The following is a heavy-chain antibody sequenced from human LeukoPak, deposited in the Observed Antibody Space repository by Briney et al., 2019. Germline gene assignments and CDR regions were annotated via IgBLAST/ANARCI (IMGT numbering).Heavy chain of an antibody. J-gene: IGHJ4*02. CDR1: GGSFSGYY. Sequence: SETLSLTCAVYGGSFSGYYWSWSRQPPGKGLEWMGEINHSGSTNYNPSLKSRVTISVDTSKNQFSLKLSSVTAADTAVYYCAKESNTYYYGSGSYYDYWGQGTLVTVSS. CDR2: INHSGST. V-gene: IGHV4-34*01. D-gene: IGHD3-10*01. CDR3: AKESNTYYYGSGSYYDY.